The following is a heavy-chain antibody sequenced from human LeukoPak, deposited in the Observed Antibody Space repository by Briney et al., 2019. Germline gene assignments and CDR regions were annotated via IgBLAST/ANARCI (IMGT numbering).Heavy chain of an antibody. V-gene: IGHV1-2*02. CDR1: GYTFTGYY. Sequence: GASVKVSCKASGYTFTGYYMHWVRQAPGQGLEWMGWINPNSGGTNYAQKFQGRVTMTRDTSISTAYMELSRLRSDDTAVCYCAGYGSGSYQKAAFDIWGQGTMVTVSS. CDR2: INPNSGGT. CDR3: AGYGSGSYQKAAFDI. J-gene: IGHJ3*02. D-gene: IGHD3-10*01.